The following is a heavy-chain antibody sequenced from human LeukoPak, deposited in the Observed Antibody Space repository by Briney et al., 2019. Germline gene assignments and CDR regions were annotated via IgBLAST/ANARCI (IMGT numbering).Heavy chain of an antibody. Sequence: SVKVSCKASGGTFSSYAISWVRQAPGQGLEWMGGIIPIFGTANYAQKFQGRVTITTDESTSTAYMELSSLRSEDTAVYYCARDLGVGDYSNDDHYYYYYYMDVWGKGTTVTVSS. D-gene: IGHD4-11*01. CDR1: GGTFSSYA. CDR3: ARDLGVGDYSNDDHYYYYYYMDV. J-gene: IGHJ6*03. V-gene: IGHV1-69*05. CDR2: IIPIFGTA.